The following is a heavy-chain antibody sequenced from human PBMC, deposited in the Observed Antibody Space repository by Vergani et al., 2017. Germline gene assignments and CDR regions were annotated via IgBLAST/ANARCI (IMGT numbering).Heavy chain of an antibody. CDR3: ARFPAYYYDSSGYFVSDAFDI. CDR1: GYTFTGYY. V-gene: IGHV1-2*02. J-gene: IGHJ3*02. Sequence: QVQLVQSGAEVKKPGASVKVSCKASGYTFTGYYMHWVRQAPGQGLEWMGWINPNSGGTNYAQKFQGRVTMTRDTSISTAYLQWSSLKASDTAMYYCARFPAYYYDSSGYFVSDAFDIWGQGTMVTVSS. CDR2: INPNSGGT. D-gene: IGHD3-22*01.